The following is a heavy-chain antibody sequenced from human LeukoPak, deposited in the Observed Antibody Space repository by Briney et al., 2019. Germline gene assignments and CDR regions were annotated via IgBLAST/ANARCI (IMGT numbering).Heavy chain of an antibody. J-gene: IGHJ4*02. CDR2: INHSGST. D-gene: IGHD1-26*01. CDR1: GGSFSGYY. V-gene: IGHV4-34*01. Sequence: SETLSLTCAVYGGSFSGYYWSWIRQPPGKGPEWIGEINHSGSTNYNPSLKSRVTISVDTSKNQFSLKLSSVTAADTAVYYCARAGARVGFDYWGQGTLVTVSS. CDR3: ARAGARVGFDY.